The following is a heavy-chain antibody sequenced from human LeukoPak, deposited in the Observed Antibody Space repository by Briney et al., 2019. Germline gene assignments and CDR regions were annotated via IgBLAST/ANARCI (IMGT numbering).Heavy chain of an antibody. Sequence: ASVKVSCKASGYTFTSYYMHWVRQAPGQGLEWMGIINPSGGSTSYAQKFQGRVTMTRDTSRSTLYMELSSLRPEDTAVYYCARDGWSEMGTILREVVSDYWGQGTLVTVSS. J-gene: IGHJ4*02. CDR1: GYTFTSYY. D-gene: IGHD5-24*01. CDR3: ARDGWSEMGTILREVVSDY. CDR2: INPSGGST. V-gene: IGHV1-46*01.